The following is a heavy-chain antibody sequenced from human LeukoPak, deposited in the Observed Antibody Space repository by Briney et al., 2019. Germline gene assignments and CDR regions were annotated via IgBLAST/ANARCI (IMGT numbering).Heavy chain of an antibody. D-gene: IGHD2-2*02. CDR2: ISGSGGST. J-gene: IGHJ4*02. Sequence: GGSLRLSCAASGFTFSSYAMSWVRQAPGKGLEWVSAISGSGGSTYYADSVKGRFTISRDNSKNTLYLQMNSLRAEVTAVYYCAKISGRKYCSSTSCYNSPDYWGQGTLVTVSS. CDR3: AKISGRKYCSSTSCYNSPDY. V-gene: IGHV3-23*01. CDR1: GFTFSSYA.